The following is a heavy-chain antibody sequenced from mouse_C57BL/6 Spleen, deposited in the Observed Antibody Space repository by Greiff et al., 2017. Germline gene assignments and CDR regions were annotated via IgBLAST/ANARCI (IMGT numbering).Heavy chain of an antibody. Sequence: EVHLVEPGEGLVKPGGSLKLSCAASGFTFRSYAMSWARQTPGKRLKWVAYISSGGDYIYYADTVKCRFTISRYHGRNTQYVQMSSLKSENTAMYYYKRDRRDQYCLDKWGQETTLTVSS. V-gene: IGHV5-9-1*02. CDR2: ISSGGDYI. J-gene: IGHJ2*01. CDR3: KRDRRDQYCLDK. CDR1: GFTFRSYA. D-gene: IGHD2-14*01.